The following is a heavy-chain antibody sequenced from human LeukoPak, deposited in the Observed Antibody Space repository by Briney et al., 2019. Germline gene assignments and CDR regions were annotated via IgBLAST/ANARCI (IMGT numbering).Heavy chain of an antibody. CDR3: ARLGYAYYFDY. CDR2: IKQDGSEK. J-gene: IGHJ4*02. D-gene: IGHD5-18*01. Sequence: GGSLRLSCAASGFTFSSYWMSWVRQAPGKGLEWVANIKQDGSEKYYVDSVKGRFTISRGNAKNSLYLQMNSLRAEDTAVYYCARLGYAYYFDYWGQGTLVTVSS. CDR1: GFTFSSYW. V-gene: IGHV3-7*01.